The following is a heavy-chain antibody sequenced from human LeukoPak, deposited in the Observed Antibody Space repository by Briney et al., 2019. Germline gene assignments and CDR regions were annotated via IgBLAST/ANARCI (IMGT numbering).Heavy chain of an antibody. V-gene: IGHV3-7*01. CDR2: IKQDGSEK. Sequence: PGGSLRLSCAASGFTFSSYWMTWIRQAPGKGLEWVANIKQDGSEKYYVDSVKGRFTISRDNAKNSLYLQMNSLRAEDTAVYYCARDTGGGYSCYDCWGQGTLVTVS. J-gene: IGHJ4*02. CDR1: GFTFSSYW. CDR3: ARDTGGGYSCYDC. D-gene: IGHD5-18*01.